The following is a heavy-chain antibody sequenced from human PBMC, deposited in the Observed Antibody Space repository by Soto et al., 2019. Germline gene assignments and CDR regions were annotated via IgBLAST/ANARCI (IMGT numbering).Heavy chain of an antibody. CDR1: GYSFSNFY. CDR2: IDPSSGTT. J-gene: IGHJ6*02. Sequence: ASVKVSCKTSGYSFSNFYVHWVRQAPGQGLEWMGIIDPSSGTTSYTQKFQERVTMTRDTSMSTVYMELSRLRSEDTAVYYCARGAVVVPNGLIAGMDVWGLGTTVTVSS. V-gene: IGHV1-46*01. D-gene: IGHD2-15*01. CDR3: ARGAVVVPNGLIAGMDV.